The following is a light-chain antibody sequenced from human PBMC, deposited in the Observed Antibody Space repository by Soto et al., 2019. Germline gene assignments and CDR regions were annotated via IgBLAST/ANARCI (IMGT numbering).Light chain of an antibody. CDR3: QQYHSFSFT. Sequence: IQMTQSPSSLSASVGDRVTITCRASRSITYWMAWYQQKQGRAPKLLIYDVFNLQSGVPSRFSGSGCGTECTLTNRSQQPDDSATYYCQQYHSFSFTFGQGTKLEIK. V-gene: IGKV1-5*01. CDR2: DVF. CDR1: RSITYW. J-gene: IGKJ2*01.